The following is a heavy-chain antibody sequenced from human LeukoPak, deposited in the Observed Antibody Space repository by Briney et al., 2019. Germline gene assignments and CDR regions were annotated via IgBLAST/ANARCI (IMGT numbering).Heavy chain of an antibody. CDR3: ARQAKDSSSSTKYNWFDP. D-gene: IGHD6-6*01. J-gene: IGHJ5*02. V-gene: IGHV5-51*01. Sequence: GESLKISCKGSGYSFTSYWIGWVRQMPGKGLEWMGIIYPGDSDTRYSPSFQGQVTISADKSISTAYLQWSSLKASDIAMYYCARQAKDSSSSTKYNWFDPWGQGTLVTVSS. CDR2: IYPGDSDT. CDR1: GYSFTSYW.